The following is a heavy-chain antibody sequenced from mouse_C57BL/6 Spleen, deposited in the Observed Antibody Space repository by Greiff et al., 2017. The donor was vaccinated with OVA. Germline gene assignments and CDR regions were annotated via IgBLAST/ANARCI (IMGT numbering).Heavy chain of an antibody. CDR3: ARFYYDAMDY. CDR1: GYTFTSYW. Sequence: VQLQQSGAELVKPGASVKMSCKASGYTFTSYWITWVKQRPGQGLEWIGDIYPGSGSTNYNEKFKSKATLTVDTSSSTAYMQLRSLTSEDSAVYYCARFYYDAMDYWGQGTSVTVSS. CDR2: IYPGSGST. V-gene: IGHV1-55*01. J-gene: IGHJ4*01. D-gene: IGHD2-1*01.